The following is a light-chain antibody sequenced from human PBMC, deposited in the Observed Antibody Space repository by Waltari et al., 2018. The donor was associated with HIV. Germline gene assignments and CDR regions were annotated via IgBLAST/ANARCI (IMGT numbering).Light chain of an antibody. V-gene: IGLV1-47*01. CDR3: STWDNSLSHWV. Sequence: QSVVTQPPSASGTPGQNISISCSGDISNLGGNFVYWYQQRPGTAPRLLIYRIEQRPAGVPDRFSGSKSATSASLAISGLRSEDEADYHCSTWDNSLSHWVFGGGTKVTVL. CDR1: ISNLGGNF. CDR2: RIE. J-gene: IGLJ3*02.